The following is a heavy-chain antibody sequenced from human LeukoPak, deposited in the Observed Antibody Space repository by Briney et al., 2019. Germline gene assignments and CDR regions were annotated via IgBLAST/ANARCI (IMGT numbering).Heavy chain of an antibody. J-gene: IGHJ4*02. V-gene: IGHV4-59*01. D-gene: IGHD3-22*01. CDR3: ARRVHYYDTSGYSYYFDY. CDR1: GGSITHYY. CDR2: SYYSGST. Sequence: SETLSLTCTVSGGSITHYYWTWIRQPPGKTLEWIGYSYYSGSTKYNPSLKSRVTISVDTSNNQFSLNLRSVTAADTAVYYCARRVHYYDTSGYSYYFDYWGQGTLVTVSS.